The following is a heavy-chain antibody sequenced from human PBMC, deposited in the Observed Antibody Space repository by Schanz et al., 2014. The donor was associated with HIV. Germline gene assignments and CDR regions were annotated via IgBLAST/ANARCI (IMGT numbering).Heavy chain of an antibody. Sequence: EVQLVESGGDLVQPGRSLRLSCAASGFTFDDYAMHWVRQVPGKGLEWVSTVGYGGDNTYYADSVEGRFTISRDNSKNTVYLQMNSLRAEDTALYYCAKRGPYTGRYEYFQQWGQGTLVTVSS. CDR3: AKRGPYTGRYEYFQQ. CDR2: VGYGGDNT. J-gene: IGHJ1*01. CDR1: GFTFDDYA. V-gene: IGHV3-23*04. D-gene: IGHD1-26*01.